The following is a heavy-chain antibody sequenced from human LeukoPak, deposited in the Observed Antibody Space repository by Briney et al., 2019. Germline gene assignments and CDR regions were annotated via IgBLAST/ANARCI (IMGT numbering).Heavy chain of an antibody. CDR3: ASREWELPINY. D-gene: IGHD1-26*01. Sequence: SETLSLTCAVYGGSFSGYYWSWIRQPPGKGLEWIGEINHSGSTNYNPSLKSRVTISVDTSKNQFSLKLSSVTAADTAVYYCASREWELPINYWGQGTLVTVSS. V-gene: IGHV4-34*01. CDR1: GGSFSGYY. CDR2: INHSGST. J-gene: IGHJ4*02.